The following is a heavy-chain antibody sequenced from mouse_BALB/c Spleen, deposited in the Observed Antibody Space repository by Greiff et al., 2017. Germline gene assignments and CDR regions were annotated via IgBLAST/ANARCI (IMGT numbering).Heavy chain of an antibody. V-gene: IGHV5-17*02. J-gene: IGHJ4*01. CDR3: ASYDSLYAMDY. D-gene: IGHD2-4*01. CDR1: GFTFSRFG. CDR2: ISSGSSTI. Sequence: EVQLVESGGGLVQPGGSRKLSCAASGFTFSRFGMHWVRQAPEKGLEWVAYISSGSSTIYYADTVKGRFTISRDNPKNTLFLQMTSLRSEDTAMYYCASYDSLYAMDYWGQGTSVTVSS.